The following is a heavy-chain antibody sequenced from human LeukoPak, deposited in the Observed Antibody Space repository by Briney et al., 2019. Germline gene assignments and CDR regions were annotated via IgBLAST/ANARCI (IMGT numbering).Heavy chain of an antibody. V-gene: IGHV1-69*13. Sequence: GASVKVSCKASGYTFSSYGINWVRQAPGQGLEWMGGIIPIFGTANYAQKFQGRVTITADESTSTAYMELSSLRSEDTAVYYCASGPDAIGNYWGQGTLVTVSS. CDR3: ASGPDAIGNY. J-gene: IGHJ4*02. CDR1: GYTFSSYG. D-gene: IGHD2-21*01. CDR2: IIPIFGTA.